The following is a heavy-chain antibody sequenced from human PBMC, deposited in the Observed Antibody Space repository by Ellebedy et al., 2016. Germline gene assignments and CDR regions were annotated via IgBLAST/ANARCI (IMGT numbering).Heavy chain of an antibody. CDR1: AGSTSNYY. CDR2: VYPSGIT. D-gene: IGHD6-13*01. CDR3: ARDHGSSWLLL. Sequence: SETLSLTXTVSAGSTSNYYWSWIRQSAGESLEWIGRVYPSGITDYNPSLKSRVTVSLDTSKNQFSLSLSSVTAADTAVYYCARDHGSSWLLLWGRGALVTVSS. V-gene: IGHV4-4*07. J-gene: IGHJ4*02.